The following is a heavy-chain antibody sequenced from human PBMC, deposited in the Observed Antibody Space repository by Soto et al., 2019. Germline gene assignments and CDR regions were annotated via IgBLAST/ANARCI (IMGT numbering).Heavy chain of an antibody. CDR2: ISYDGSNK. Sequence: GGSLRLSCAASGFTFSSYGTHWVRQAPGKGLEWVAVISYDGSNKYYADSVKGRFTISRDNSKNTLYLQMNSLRAEDTAVYYCAKDSSGVRRSKYYYYYGMDVWGQGTTVTVSS. D-gene: IGHD3-22*01. J-gene: IGHJ6*02. CDR1: GFTFSSYG. CDR3: AKDSSGVRRSKYYYYYGMDV. V-gene: IGHV3-30*18.